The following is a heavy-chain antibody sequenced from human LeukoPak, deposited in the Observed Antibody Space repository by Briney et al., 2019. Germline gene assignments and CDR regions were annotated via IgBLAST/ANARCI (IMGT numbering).Heavy chain of an antibody. D-gene: IGHD6-13*01. J-gene: IGHJ5*02. Sequence: ASVKVSCKASGYTFTSYYMHWVRQAPEQGLEWMGIINPSGGSTSYAQKFQGRVTITGDTSTSTVYMELSSLRSEDTAVYYCARGKSSGDWRGVPWQQLVDRNWFDPWGQGTLVTVSS. V-gene: IGHV1-46*01. CDR2: INPSGGST. CDR1: GYTFTSYY. CDR3: ARGKSSGDWRGVPWQQLVDRNWFDP.